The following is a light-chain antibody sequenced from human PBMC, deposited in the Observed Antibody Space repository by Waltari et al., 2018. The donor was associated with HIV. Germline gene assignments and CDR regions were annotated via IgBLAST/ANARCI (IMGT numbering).Light chain of an antibody. Sequence: QSVLTQPPSVSGAPGQRVTISCTGSSSNIGAGYDVNWYQQLPGTAPNLLIYGNNNRPSGVPDRFSGSKSATSASLAITGLQAEDEADYYCQSYDSSLSGWVFGGGTKLTVL. CDR2: GNN. CDR1: SSNIGAGYD. J-gene: IGLJ3*02. CDR3: QSYDSSLSGWV. V-gene: IGLV1-40*01.